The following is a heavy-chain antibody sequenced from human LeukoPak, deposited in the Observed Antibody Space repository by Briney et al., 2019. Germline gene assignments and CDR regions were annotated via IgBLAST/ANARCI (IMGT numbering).Heavy chain of an antibody. Sequence: GASVKVSRKASGYPFTAYYVHWVRQAPGQGLAWMGWINPNSGGTNPAQKFQGRVTMTRDTSSSTVYMDLSRLTSDDTATYYCARGGWGPEAFDIWGQGTMVTVS. CDR3: ARGGWGPEAFDI. CDR1: GYPFTAYY. V-gene: IGHV1-2*02. J-gene: IGHJ3*02. CDR2: INPNSGGT. D-gene: IGHD1-14*01.